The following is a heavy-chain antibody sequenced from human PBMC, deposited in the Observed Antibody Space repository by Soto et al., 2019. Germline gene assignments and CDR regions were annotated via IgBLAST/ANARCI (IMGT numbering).Heavy chain of an antibody. CDR2: IYPGDSDT. J-gene: IGHJ3*02. Sequence: PGESLKISCKGSGYSFTSYWIGWVRQMPGKGLEWMGIIYPGDSDTRYSPSFQGQVTISADKSTSTAYLQWSSLKASDTAMYYCARAVGGYCGGDCYSGDAFDIWGQGTMVTVSS. CDR3: ARAVGGYCGGDCYSGDAFDI. D-gene: IGHD2-21*02. CDR1: GYSFTSYW. V-gene: IGHV5-51*01.